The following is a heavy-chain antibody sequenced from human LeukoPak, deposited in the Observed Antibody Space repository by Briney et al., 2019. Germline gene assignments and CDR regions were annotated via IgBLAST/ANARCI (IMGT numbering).Heavy chain of an antibody. CDR2: ISSSSSYI. CDR1: GFTFSSYS. V-gene: IGHV3-21*01. D-gene: IGHD3-10*01. Sequence: GGSLRLSCAASGFTFSSYSMNWVRQAPGKGLEWVSSISSSSSYIYYADSVKGRFTISRDNAKNSLYLQMNSLRAEDTAVYYCAKAKYYYGSGSYIGDYWGQGTLVTVSS. CDR3: AKAKYYYGSGSYIGDY. J-gene: IGHJ4*02.